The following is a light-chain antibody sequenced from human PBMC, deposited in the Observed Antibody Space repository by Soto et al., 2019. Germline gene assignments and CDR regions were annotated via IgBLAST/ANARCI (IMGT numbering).Light chain of an antibody. J-gene: IGLJ2*01. CDR2: GNS. Sequence: QSVLTQSPSVSGAPGHRVTISCTGSTSNIGAGYDVYWYQQLPRTAPKLLMYGNSNRPSGVPERFSGSKSGTSASLAITGLQAEDEADYYCQSYDSSLSGAVVGGGTKLTVL. CDR1: TSNIGAGYD. CDR3: QSYDSSLSGAV. V-gene: IGLV1-40*01.